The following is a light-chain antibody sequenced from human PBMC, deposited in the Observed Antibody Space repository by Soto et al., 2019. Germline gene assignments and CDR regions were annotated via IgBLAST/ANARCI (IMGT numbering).Light chain of an antibody. CDR2: DAS. CDR1: QSISSW. V-gene: IGKV1-5*01. CDR3: QQYNTYSSLT. J-gene: IGKJ4*01. Sequence: DIQMTQSPSTLSASVGDRVTITCRASQSISSWLAWYQQKLGRAPRLLIYDASSLESGVPSRFSGSGYGTEFPLTISSLQPDDFATSYCQQYNTYSSLTFGGGTKVDIK.